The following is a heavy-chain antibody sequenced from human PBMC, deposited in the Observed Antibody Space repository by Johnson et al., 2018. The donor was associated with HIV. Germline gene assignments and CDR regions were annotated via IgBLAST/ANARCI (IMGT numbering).Heavy chain of an antibody. CDR1: GFTFRSYW. D-gene: IGHD5-18*01. J-gene: IGHJ3*02. Sequence: VQLVESGGGVVQPGGSLRLSCAASGFTFRSYWMTWVRQAPGKGLEWVANINQDGSEKFSVDSVKGRFTISRDNAKNSLYLQMNSLRAEDTAVYYCARGDTAMGYDAFDIWGQGTMVTVSS. CDR2: INQDGSEK. CDR3: ARGDTAMGYDAFDI. V-gene: IGHV3-7*04.